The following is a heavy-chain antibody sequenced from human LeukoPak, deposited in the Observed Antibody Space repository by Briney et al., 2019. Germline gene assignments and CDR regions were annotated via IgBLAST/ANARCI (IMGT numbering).Heavy chain of an antibody. CDR1: GFTFSSYA. V-gene: IGHV3-23*01. D-gene: IGHD1/OR15-1a*01. Sequence: GGSLRLSCAASGFTFSSYAMSWVRQAPGKGLEWVSAISGSGGSTYYSDSVKGRFTISRDNSKNTLYLQMNSLRAEDAAVYYCAKTYNWNSPIDYWGQGTLVTVSS. J-gene: IGHJ4*02. CDR2: ISGSGGST. CDR3: AKTYNWNSPIDY.